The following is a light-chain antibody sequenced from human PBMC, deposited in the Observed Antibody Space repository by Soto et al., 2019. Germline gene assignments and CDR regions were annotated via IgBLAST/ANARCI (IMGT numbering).Light chain of an antibody. J-gene: IGKJ2*02. CDR1: QSISSSY. V-gene: IGKV3-20*01. Sequence: EIVLTQSPDTLSLTPGERATLSCRASQSISSSYLAWYQQKPGQAPRLLLYGASTRATGIPDRFSGSGSRTDFSLTISRLEAEDFVVYYCQHYSSSPLCTFGQGTKLEIK. CDR2: GAS. CDR3: QHYSSSPLCT.